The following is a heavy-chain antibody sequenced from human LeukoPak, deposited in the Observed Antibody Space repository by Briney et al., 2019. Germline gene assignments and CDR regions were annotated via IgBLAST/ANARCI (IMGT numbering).Heavy chain of an antibody. V-gene: IGHV3-21*01. Sequence: GGSLRLSCAASGFTFSSYAMSWVRQAPGKGLEWVSSISSSSSYIYYADSVKGRFTISRDNAKNSLYLQMNSLRAEDTAVYYCARIVSSGYPEYWGQGTLVTVSS. D-gene: IGHD3-22*01. J-gene: IGHJ4*02. CDR1: GFTFSSYA. CDR2: ISSSSSYI. CDR3: ARIVSSGYPEY.